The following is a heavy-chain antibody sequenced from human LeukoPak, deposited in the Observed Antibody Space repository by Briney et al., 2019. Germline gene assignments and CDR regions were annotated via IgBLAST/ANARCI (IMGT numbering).Heavy chain of an antibody. V-gene: IGHV4-59*12. J-gene: IGHJ6*03. D-gene: IGHD6-13*01. Sequence: SETLSLTCTVSGGSISSYYWSWIRQPPGKGLEWIGYIYYSGSTNYNPSLKSRVTISVDTSKNQFSLKLSSVTAADTAVYYCARGGPYSSSLYYYYMDVWGKGTTVTVSS. CDR1: GGSISSYY. CDR2: IYYSGST. CDR3: ARGGPYSSSLYYYYMDV.